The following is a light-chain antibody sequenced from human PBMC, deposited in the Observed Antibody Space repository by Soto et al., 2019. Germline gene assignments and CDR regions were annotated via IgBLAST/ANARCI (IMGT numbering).Light chain of an antibody. CDR3: QQCYNWPWT. J-gene: IGKJ1*01. CDR2: GAS. Sequence: EIVMTQYPATLSVSTGERATLSCKASQSVSRTLAWYQQKPGQAPRLLIYGASTRATGIPARFSGSGSGTEFTLTISSLQSEDFAIYYCQQCYNWPWTCGQGTKVEI. V-gene: IGKV3-15*01. CDR1: QSVSRT.